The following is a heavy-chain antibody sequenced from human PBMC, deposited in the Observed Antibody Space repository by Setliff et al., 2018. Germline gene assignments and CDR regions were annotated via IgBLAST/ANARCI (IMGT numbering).Heavy chain of an antibody. CDR1: GFTFSVYA. CDR2: ISFDGSNE. Sequence: GSLRLSCSASGFTFSVYAMSWVRQAPGKGLEWVAVISFDGSNESYTDSVKGRFTISRDNSENTLYLQMNSLRADDTAVYYCARPTSAGRLWYMDVWGTGTTVTVSS. CDR3: ARPTSAGRLWYMDV. V-gene: IGHV3-30*04. J-gene: IGHJ6*03. D-gene: IGHD1-26*01.